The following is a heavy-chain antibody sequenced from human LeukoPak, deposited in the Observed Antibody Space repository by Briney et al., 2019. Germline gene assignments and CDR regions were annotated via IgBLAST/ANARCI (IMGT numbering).Heavy chain of an antibody. CDR2: INAGNGNT. D-gene: IGHD6-13*01. Sequence: ASVKVSCKASGYTLTSNAMHWVRQAPGQRPEWMGWINAGNGNTKYSQKFQGRVTITRDTSANTAYMELSSLRSEDTAVYYCARGAAEGLDYWGQGTLVTVSS. V-gene: IGHV1-3*01. CDR3: ARGAAEGLDY. CDR1: GYTLTSNA. J-gene: IGHJ4*02.